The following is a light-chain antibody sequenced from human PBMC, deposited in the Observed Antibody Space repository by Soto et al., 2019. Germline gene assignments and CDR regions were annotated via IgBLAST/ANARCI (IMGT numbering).Light chain of an antibody. Sequence: AIRMTQSPSSFSASTGDRVTITCRARQGISSYLAWYQQKPGKAPKLLIYAASTLQSGVPSRFSGSGSGTDFTLTISCLQSEDFATYYGQQYYSYSLTFGGGTKVEIK. J-gene: IGKJ4*01. CDR2: AAS. CDR1: QGISSY. V-gene: IGKV1-8*01. CDR3: QQYYSYSLT.